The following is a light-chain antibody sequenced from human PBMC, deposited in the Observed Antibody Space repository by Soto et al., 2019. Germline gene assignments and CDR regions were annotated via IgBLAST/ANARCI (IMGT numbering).Light chain of an antibody. CDR3: QQYNNWPPWT. CDR2: DAS. CDR1: QSISSD. V-gene: IGKV3-15*01. J-gene: IGKJ1*01. Sequence: EIVMTQSPATLSVSPGERATLSCRASQSISSDLAWYQQIPGQAPRLLIYDASTRATGIPARFSGSGSGTEFTLTISSLQSEDFAVYYCQQYNNWPPWTFGQGTKVDIK.